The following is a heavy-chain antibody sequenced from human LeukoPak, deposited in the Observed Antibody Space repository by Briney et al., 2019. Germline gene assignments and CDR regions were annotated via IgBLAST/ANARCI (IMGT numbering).Heavy chain of an antibody. D-gene: IGHD6-13*01. CDR1: GGSFSGYY. Sequence: SETLSLTCAVYGGSFSGYYWSWIRQPPGKGLEWIGEINHSGSTNYNPSLKSRVTISVDTSKNQFSLKLSSVTAADTAVYYCAREGFGGIAAAAVVDYWGQGTLVTVSS. J-gene: IGHJ4*02. CDR3: AREGFGGIAAAAVVDY. CDR2: INHSGST. V-gene: IGHV4-34*01.